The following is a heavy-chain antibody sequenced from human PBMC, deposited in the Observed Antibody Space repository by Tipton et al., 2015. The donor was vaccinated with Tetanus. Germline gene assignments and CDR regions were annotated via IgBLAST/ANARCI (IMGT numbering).Heavy chain of an antibody. CDR3: VANDGGLEHGQH. CDR2: THYSGNT. Sequence: TLSLTCTVSGGSISRTNYYCSWVRQPPGKGLEWIGHTHYSGNTNYNSSLWSRVTISLDTSKNQFSLKLSSVTAADTAVYYCVANDGGLEHGQHWGQGTLVTVSS. CDR1: GGSISRTNYY. D-gene: IGHD2-8*01. J-gene: IGHJ1*01. V-gene: IGHV4-61*01.